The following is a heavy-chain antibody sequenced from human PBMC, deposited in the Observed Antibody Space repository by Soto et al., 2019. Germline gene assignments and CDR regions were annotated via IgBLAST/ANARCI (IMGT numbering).Heavy chain of an antibody. CDR2: IIPILGIA. V-gene: IGHV1-69*02. CDR1: GGTFSSYT. J-gene: IGHJ4*02. D-gene: IGHD2-15*01. CDR3: ARADCSGGSCYLPFDY. Sequence: QVQLVQSGAEVKKPGSSVKVSCKASGGTFSSYTISWVRQAPGQGLEWMGRIIPILGIANYAQKFQGRVTITADKSTSKAYMQLSSLRSEDRAVYYCARADCSGGSCYLPFDYWGQGTLVTVSS.